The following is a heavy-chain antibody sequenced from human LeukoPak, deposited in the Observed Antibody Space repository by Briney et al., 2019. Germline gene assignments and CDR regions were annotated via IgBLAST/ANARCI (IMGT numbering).Heavy chain of an antibody. CDR1: GGSISSGGYY. CDR3: ARGRYGDPIDY. Sequence: PSETLSLTCTVSGGSISSGGYYWSWIRQHPGKGLEWIGYIYYSGSTYYNPSLKSRVTISVDTSKNQFSLKLTSVTAADTAVFYCARGRYGDPIDYWGQGTLVTVSS. CDR2: IYYSGST. V-gene: IGHV4-31*03. D-gene: IGHD4-17*01. J-gene: IGHJ4*02.